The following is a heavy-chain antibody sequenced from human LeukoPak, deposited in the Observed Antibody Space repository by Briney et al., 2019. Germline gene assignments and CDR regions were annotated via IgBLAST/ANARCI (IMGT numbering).Heavy chain of an antibody. CDR1: GFTFSNAW. CDR2: IKSKTDGGTT. J-gene: IGHJ4*02. Sequence: GGALRLSCEGSGFTFSNAWMSWVRQAPGKGLEWVGRIKSKTDGGTTDYAAPVKGRFTISRDDSKNTLYLQMNSLKTEDTAVYYCARYRAAAYFDYWGQGTLVTVSS. D-gene: IGHD6-13*01. CDR3: ARYRAAAYFDY. V-gene: IGHV3-15*01.